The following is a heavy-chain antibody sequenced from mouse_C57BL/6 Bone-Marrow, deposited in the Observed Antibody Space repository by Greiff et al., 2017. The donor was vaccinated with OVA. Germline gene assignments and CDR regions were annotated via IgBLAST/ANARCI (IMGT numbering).Heavy chain of an antibody. D-gene: IGHD2-4*01. V-gene: IGHV5-4*01. CDR2: ISDGGSYT. CDR3: ARDRPRYDYDVAY. CDR1: GFTFSSYA. J-gene: IGHJ3*01. Sequence: EVQRVESGGGLVKPGGSLKLYCAASGFTFSSYAMSWVRQTPEKRLEWVATISDGGSYTYYPDNVKGRFTISRDNAKNNLYLQMSHLKSEDTAMYYCARDRPRYDYDVAYWGQGTLVTVSA.